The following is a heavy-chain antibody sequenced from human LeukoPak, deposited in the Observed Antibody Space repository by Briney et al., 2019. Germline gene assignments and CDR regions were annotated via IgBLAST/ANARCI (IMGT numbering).Heavy chain of an antibody. V-gene: IGHV4-59*08. J-gene: IGHJ4*02. Sequence: SETLSLTCTVSGGSISSYYWSWIRQPPGKGLEWIGYIYYNGSTNYNPSLKSRVTISVDMSKNQFSLKLTSVTAADTAVYYCARRRVDGYTDYWGQGTLVTVSS. CDR2: IYYNGST. D-gene: IGHD5-24*01. CDR3: ARRRVDGYTDY. CDR1: GGSISSYY.